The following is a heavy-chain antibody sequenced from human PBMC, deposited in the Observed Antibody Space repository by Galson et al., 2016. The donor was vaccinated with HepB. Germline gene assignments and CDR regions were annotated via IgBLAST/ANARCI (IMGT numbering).Heavy chain of an antibody. J-gene: IGHJ4*02. CDR1: GFNFRGFA. CDR2: IWYDGRNK. CDR3: AREGYLDY. V-gene: IGHV3-33*01. Sequence: SLRLSCAASGFNFRGFAMHWVRQAPGKGLEWVAVIWYDGRNKYYVDSVKGRFTISRDNGKNSLYLQMNSLRAEDTAVYYCAREGYLDYWGQGTLVTVSS.